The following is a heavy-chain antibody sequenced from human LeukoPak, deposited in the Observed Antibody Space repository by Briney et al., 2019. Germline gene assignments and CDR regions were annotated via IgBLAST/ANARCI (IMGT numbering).Heavy chain of an antibody. Sequence: ASVKVSCKASGYTFTSYYMHWVRQAPGQGLEWMGIINPSGGSTSYAQKFQSRVTMTRDTSTSTVYMELSSLRSEDTAVYYCARDGSVVVAATAFDYWGQGTLVTVSS. V-gene: IGHV1-46*01. J-gene: IGHJ4*02. CDR1: GYTFTSYY. CDR3: ARDGSVVVAATAFDY. D-gene: IGHD2-15*01. CDR2: INPSGGST.